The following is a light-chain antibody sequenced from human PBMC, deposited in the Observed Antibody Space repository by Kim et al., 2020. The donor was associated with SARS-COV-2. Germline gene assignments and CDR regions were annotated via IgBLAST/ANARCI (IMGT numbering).Light chain of an antibody. V-gene: IGKV3-15*01. Sequence: SVSPWESATLSCRASQIVSTNLVWYQQKPGQAPRLLIYGASTRATGIPARFSGSGSGTEFTLTISSLQSEDFAVYYCQQYSNFRTFGQGTKVDIK. CDR1: QIVSTN. CDR2: GAS. CDR3: QQYSNFRT. J-gene: IGKJ1*01.